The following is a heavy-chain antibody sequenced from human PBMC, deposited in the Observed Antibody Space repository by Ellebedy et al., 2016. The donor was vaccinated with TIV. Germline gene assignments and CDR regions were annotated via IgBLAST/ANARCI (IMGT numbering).Heavy chain of an antibody. D-gene: IGHD1-26*01. Sequence: MPGGSLRLSCTVSGGSISNYYWNWIRQPPGKGLEWIGYIYYSGSTNYNPSLKSRVTISVDTSKDQFSLKLSSVTAADTAVYYCARVKNYYSGNYGVWYFDLWGRGTLVTVSS. V-gene: IGHV4-59*01. J-gene: IGHJ2*01. CDR3: ARVKNYYSGNYGVWYFDL. CDR2: IYYSGST. CDR1: GGSISNYY.